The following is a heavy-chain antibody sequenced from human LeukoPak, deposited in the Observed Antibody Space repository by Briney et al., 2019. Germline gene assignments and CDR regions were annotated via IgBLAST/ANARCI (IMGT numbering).Heavy chain of an antibody. CDR3: ARGYDFWSGYWSHSDY. CDR2: ISSNGGST. D-gene: IGHD3-3*01. J-gene: IGHJ4*02. CDR1: GFTFSSYA. V-gene: IGHV3-64*01. Sequence: PGGSLRLSCAASGFTFSSYAMHWVRQAPGKGLEYVSGISSNGGSTYHANSVKGRLTISRDNSKNTLYLQMGSLGAEDMAVYYCARGYDFWSGYWSHSDYWGQGTLVTVSS.